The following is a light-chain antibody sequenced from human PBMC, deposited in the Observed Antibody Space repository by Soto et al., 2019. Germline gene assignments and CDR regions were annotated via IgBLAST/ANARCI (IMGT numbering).Light chain of an antibody. CDR3: QQYNKWPLT. CDR1: ESVSNN. J-gene: IGKJ4*01. Sequence: EIVMTQSPATLSVSPGERATLSCRASESVSNNLAWYQQKPGQAPRLLIYFASTRATGIPARFSGSGSGTEFTLTISSLQSEDFAVYYCQQYNKWPLTFGGGTKLETK. CDR2: FAS. V-gene: IGKV3-15*01.